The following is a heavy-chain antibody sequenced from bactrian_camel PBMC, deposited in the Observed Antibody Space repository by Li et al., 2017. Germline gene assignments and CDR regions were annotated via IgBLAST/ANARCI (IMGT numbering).Heavy chain of an antibody. CDR1: GYTSSRCT. Sequence: HVQLVESGGGSVQAGGSLKLSCAASGYTSSRCTWAWYRQAPGKEREAVATITLREGVTNYADSVKGRFTISRDTGTSTVYLQMSSLRPEDTAVYYCAAEPLGFDLCSLRRHFSFWGRGTQVTVS. CDR2: ITLREGVT. D-gene: IGHD3*01. CDR3: AAEPLGFDLCSLRRHFSF. J-gene: IGHJ6*01. V-gene: IGHV3-3*01.